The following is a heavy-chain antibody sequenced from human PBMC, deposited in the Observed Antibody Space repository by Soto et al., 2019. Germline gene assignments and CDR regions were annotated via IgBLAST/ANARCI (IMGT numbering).Heavy chain of an antibody. Sequence: EVQLVQSGGGLVQPGGSLKLSCAASGFTFSGSTVHWVRQASGEGLQWVGRIRSKANDYATTYIASVKGRFTISRDDSRNTAYLQMSDLKTEDTAVYYCTWGYCTGGTCYSGYFQHWGQGALVTVFS. D-gene: IGHD2-15*01. J-gene: IGHJ1*01. V-gene: IGHV3-73*02. CDR3: TWGYCTGGTCYSGYFQH. CDR2: IRSKANDYAT. CDR1: GFTFSGST.